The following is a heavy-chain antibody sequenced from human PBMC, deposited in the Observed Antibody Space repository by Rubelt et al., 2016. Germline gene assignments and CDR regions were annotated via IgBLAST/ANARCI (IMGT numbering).Heavy chain of an antibody. CDR3: ARDLRLSARGNWFDP. J-gene: IGHJ5*02. V-gene: IGHV4-34*01. Sequence: QVQLQQWGAGLLKPSETLSLTCAVYGGSFSGYYWSWIRQPPGKGLEWIGSIYYNGNTYYDPSLKSRVSISVDTSKNQFSRKLSSVTAADTAVYYCARDLRLSARGNWFDPWGQGTLVTVSS. CDR1: GGSFSGYY. CDR2: IYYNGNT. D-gene: IGHD4/OR15-4a*01.